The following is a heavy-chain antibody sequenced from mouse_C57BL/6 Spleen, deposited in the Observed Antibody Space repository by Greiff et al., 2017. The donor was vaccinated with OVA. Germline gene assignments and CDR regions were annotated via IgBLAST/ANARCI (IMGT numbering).Heavy chain of an antibody. CDR2: INPSNGGT. J-gene: IGHJ3*01. CDR1: GYTLTSYW. Sequence: VQLQQPGTELVKPGASVKLSCKASGYTLTSYWMHWVKQRPGQGLEWIGNINPSNGGTNYNEKFKSKTTLTVDKSSSTAYMQLSSLTSEDAAVYYCAREIYDGYYGFAYWGQGTLVTVSA. V-gene: IGHV1-53*01. CDR3: AREIYDGYYGFAY. D-gene: IGHD2-3*01.